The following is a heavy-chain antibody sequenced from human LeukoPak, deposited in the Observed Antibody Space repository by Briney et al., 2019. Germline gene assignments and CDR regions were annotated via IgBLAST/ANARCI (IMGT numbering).Heavy chain of an antibody. Sequence: GGSLRLSCAASGFTFSSYGMHWVRQAPGKGVGWVAVIWYDGSNKYYADSVKGRFTISRDNSKNTLYLQMNSLRAEDTAVYYCARASRITMVRGVIGPDYWGQGTLVTVSS. J-gene: IGHJ4*02. CDR3: ARASRITMVRGVIGPDY. CDR2: IWYDGSNK. V-gene: IGHV3-33*01. CDR1: GFTFSSYG. D-gene: IGHD3-10*01.